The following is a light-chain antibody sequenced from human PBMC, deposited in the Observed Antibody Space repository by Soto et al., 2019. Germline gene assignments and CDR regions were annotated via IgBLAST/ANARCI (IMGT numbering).Light chain of an antibody. V-gene: IGKV3-11*01. Sequence: EIVLTQSPATLSLSPGERATLSCRASQSISSYLAWYQQKLGQAPRLLIYDASNRATGVPARFSGSGSGTDFTLTISSLEPEDFAVYYCQQYNNWPPLTFGGGTKVDI. CDR3: QQYNNWPPLT. J-gene: IGKJ4*01. CDR2: DAS. CDR1: QSISSY.